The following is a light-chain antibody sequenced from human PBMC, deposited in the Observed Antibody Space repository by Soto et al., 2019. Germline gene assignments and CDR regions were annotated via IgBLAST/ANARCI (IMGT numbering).Light chain of an antibody. CDR1: SSNIGNNY. Sequence: QSVLTQPPSVSAAPGQKVTISCSGSSSNIGNNYVDWYQQLPGTAPKLLIYGNNNRPSGVPARFSGSKSGTSASLAIAGLQAEDEGDYYCQSYDSSLSGYVFGTGTKVTV. J-gene: IGLJ1*01. CDR2: GNN. V-gene: IGLV1-40*01. CDR3: QSYDSSLSGYV.